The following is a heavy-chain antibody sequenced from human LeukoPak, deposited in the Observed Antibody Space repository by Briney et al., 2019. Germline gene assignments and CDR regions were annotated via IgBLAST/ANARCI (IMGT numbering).Heavy chain of an antibody. CDR2: ITHILDTT. CDR3: APRYRITMIVPTWGYYYGMDV. V-gene: IGHV1-69*13. J-gene: IGHJ6*02. CDR1: VGTFSRYT. Sequence: PVKVSRKASVGTFSRYTINWVRRAPGQGLEWMGGITHILDTTKYAQKFQGRVTITADESTSTAYMELSSLRSEDTAVYYCAPRYRITMIVPTWGYYYGMDVWGQGTTVTVSS. D-gene: IGHD3-22*01.